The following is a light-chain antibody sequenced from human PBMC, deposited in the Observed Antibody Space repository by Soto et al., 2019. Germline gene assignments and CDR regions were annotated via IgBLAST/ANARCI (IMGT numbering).Light chain of an antibody. J-gene: IGKJ5*01. CDR2: DAS. CDR1: KSVSSY. V-gene: IGKV3-11*01. Sequence: EIVLTQSPGTLSLSPGEKATLSCKAASKSVSSYLAWYQQKPGQAPRLLIYDASNRATGIPARFSGSGSGTDFTLTISSLEPEDFAVYYCQQRSNWPITFGQGTRLEIK. CDR3: QQRSNWPIT.